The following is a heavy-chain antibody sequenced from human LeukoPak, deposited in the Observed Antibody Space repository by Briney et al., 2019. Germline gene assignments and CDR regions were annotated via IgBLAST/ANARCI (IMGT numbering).Heavy chain of an antibody. CDR1: GGSISSYY. Sequence: SETLSLTCTVSGGSISSYYWSWIRQPPGKGLEWIGYIYHSGSTYYNPSLKSRVTISVDRSKNQFSLKLSSVTAADTAVYYCARGNGSGGLERFDYWGQGTLVTVSS. J-gene: IGHJ4*02. CDR3: ARGNGSGGLERFDY. D-gene: IGHD3-10*01. V-gene: IGHV4-59*12. CDR2: IYHSGST.